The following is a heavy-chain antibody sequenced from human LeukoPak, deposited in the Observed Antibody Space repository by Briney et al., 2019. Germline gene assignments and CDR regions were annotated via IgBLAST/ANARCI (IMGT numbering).Heavy chain of an antibody. V-gene: IGHV4-59*01. Sequence: SETLSLTCTVSGGSISSYYWSWIRQPPGRGLEWIAYMYYSGSTNYNPSLKSRVTISVDTSRNQFSLKLSSVTAADTAVYYCARDSGYGDYGWGQGTLVTVSS. CDR1: GGSISSYY. CDR3: ARDSGYGDYG. D-gene: IGHD4-17*01. J-gene: IGHJ1*01. CDR2: MYYSGST.